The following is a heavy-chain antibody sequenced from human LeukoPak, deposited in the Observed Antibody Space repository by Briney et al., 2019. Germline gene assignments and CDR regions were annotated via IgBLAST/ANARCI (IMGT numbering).Heavy chain of an antibody. CDR2: IYGGGST. CDR1: GFTVSNNY. D-gene: IGHD3-10*01. Sequence: GGSLRLSCAAAGFTVSNNYMAWVRQTPEKGLEWVSVIYGGGSTYYADSVKGRFTTSRDSSNNTLYLQMNSLRAEDTAVYYCAREGISMVRERLGAFDIWGQGTMVTVSS. CDR3: AREGISMVRERLGAFDI. V-gene: IGHV3-53*01. J-gene: IGHJ3*02.